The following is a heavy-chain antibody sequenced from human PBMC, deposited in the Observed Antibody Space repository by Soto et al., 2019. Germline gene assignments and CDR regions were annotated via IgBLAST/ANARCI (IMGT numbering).Heavy chain of an antibody. V-gene: IGHV1-2*04. CDR3: ARGGGGYSYGFYYYGMDV. Sequence: ASVKVSCKASGYTFTSYAMHWVRQAPGQRLEWMGWINANSGNTNYSQKFQGWVTMTKDTSISTAYMELSRLRSEDTAVYYCARGGGGYSYGFYYYGMDVWGQGTTVTVSS. J-gene: IGHJ6*02. CDR1: GYTFTSYA. D-gene: IGHD5-18*01. CDR2: INANSGNT.